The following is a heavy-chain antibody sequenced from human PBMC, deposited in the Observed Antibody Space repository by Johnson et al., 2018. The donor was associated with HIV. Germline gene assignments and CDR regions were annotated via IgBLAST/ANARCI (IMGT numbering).Heavy chain of an antibody. CDR3: AKDLIAAAAPTAFDI. Sequence: VQLVESGGVVVQPGGSLRLSCAASGFTFDDYTMHWVRQAPGQGLEWVSLISWDGGSTYYADSVKGRFTISRDNSKNSLYLQMNILRTEDTALYYCAKDLIAAAAPTAFDIWGQGTMVTVSS. D-gene: IGHD6-13*01. V-gene: IGHV3-43*01. CDR1: GFTFDDYT. J-gene: IGHJ3*02. CDR2: ISWDGGST.